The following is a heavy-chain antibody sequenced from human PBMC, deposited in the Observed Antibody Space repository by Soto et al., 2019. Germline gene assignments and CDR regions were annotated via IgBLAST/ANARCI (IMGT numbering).Heavy chain of an antibody. CDR3: VRRPDGGYYFDY. Sequence: GESLKISCKGSGYSFTHYWIGWVRQMPGKGLEWMGLIYPYDSETRYSPSFQGQVTMSVDKSISTAYLQWSSLKASDAAMYYCVRRPDGGYYFDYWGQGTLVTVSS. J-gene: IGHJ4*02. CDR1: GYSFTHYW. D-gene: IGHD3-22*01. V-gene: IGHV5-51*01. CDR2: IYPYDSET.